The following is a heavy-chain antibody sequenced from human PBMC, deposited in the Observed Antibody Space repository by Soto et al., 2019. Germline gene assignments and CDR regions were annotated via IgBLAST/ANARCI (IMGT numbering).Heavy chain of an antibody. CDR3: AKDQVGAKHFDY. J-gene: IGHJ4*02. CDR2: ITTGGGST. D-gene: IGHD1-26*01. Sequence: EVQVLESGGGLVQPGGSLRLSCAASGFTFSDFAMSWVRQAPGKGLEWVSGITTGGGSTYYADSVKGRFTISRDNSKNTVYLQMNSLRAEDTAVYYCAKDQVGAKHFDYWGQGTLLTVSS. V-gene: IGHV3-23*01. CDR1: GFTFSDFA.